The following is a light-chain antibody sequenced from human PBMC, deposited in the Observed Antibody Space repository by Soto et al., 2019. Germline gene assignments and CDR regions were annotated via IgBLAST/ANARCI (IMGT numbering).Light chain of an antibody. Sequence: QSVLTQPPSASGSPGQSVTISCTGTSSDIGTSNFVSWYQHHPGKAPKLLIYEVTKRPSDVPDRFSGSKSANTASLTISGLQAEDEADYYCSSYTNSGTLVFGGGTKVTVL. CDR2: EVT. CDR1: SSDIGTSNF. CDR3: SSYTNSGTLV. J-gene: IGLJ2*01. V-gene: IGLV2-14*01.